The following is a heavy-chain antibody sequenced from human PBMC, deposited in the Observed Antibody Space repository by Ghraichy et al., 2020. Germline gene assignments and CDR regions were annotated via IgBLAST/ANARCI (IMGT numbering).Heavy chain of an antibody. V-gene: IGHV3-23*01. Sequence: GSLRLSCSASGFAFNNYAMGWVRLTPGKGLEWVSGISDSGGSAYYADSVKGRFTISRDNSKNTVDMQMNSLRADDAAIYYCAKGGLRYCSGGTCYPFDSGDQGTLVTVSS. CDR1: GFAFNNYA. D-gene: IGHD2-15*01. CDR2: ISDSGGSA. J-gene: IGHJ4*02. CDR3: AKGGLRYCSGGTCYPFDS.